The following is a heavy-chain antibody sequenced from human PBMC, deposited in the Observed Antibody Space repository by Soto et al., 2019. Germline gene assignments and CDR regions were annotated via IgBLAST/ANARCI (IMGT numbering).Heavy chain of an antibody. V-gene: IGHV4-59*01. J-gene: IGHJ3*02. CDR3: ARAVSAMAPSDI. Sequence: QVQLQESGPRLVKTSETLSLTCTVSGGSISPYYWSWIRHSPGKGLEWIGYIFYRGSTNYNPSLKSRVTISVDMSKNQCSLKLDSVTAADTAVYSCARAVSAMAPSDIWGQGTMVTVSS. CDR1: GGSISPYY. D-gene: IGHD5-18*01. CDR2: IFYRGST.